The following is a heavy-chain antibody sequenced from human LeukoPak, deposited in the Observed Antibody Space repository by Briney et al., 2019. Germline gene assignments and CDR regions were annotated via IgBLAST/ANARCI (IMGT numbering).Heavy chain of an antibody. CDR3: ARAKGIAVAGTGY. Sequence: ASVKVSCKASGYTFTGYYMHWVRQASGQGLEWMGWINPNSGGTNYAQKFQGWVTMTRDTSISTAYMELSRLRSDDTAVYYCARAKGIAVAGTGYWGQGTLVTVSS. V-gene: IGHV1-2*04. CDR1: GYTFTGYY. D-gene: IGHD6-19*01. J-gene: IGHJ4*02. CDR2: INPNSGGT.